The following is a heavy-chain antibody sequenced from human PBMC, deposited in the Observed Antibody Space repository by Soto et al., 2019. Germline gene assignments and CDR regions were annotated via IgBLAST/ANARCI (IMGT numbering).Heavy chain of an antibody. Sequence: EVQLVASGGGLLQPGGSLRLSCEVSGFTVSTTFMSWVRQAPGKGLEWVPVVYSGGSTYYADSVNGRFTISRDNSKNTLYLQMHRLRAEDSAVYYCARGGSISNLHGWFVPWGQGTQVTVSS. V-gene: IGHV3-53*01. D-gene: IGHD4-4*01. CDR1: GFTVSTTF. CDR3: ARGGSISNLHGWFVP. J-gene: IGHJ5*02. CDR2: VYSGGST.